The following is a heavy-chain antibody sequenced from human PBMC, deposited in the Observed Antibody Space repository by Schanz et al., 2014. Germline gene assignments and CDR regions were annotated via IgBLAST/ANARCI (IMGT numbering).Heavy chain of an antibody. CDR3: ARDGYSVVVISPTESFDI. V-gene: IGHV3-33*08. Sequence: QVRLVESGGGVVQPGRSLRLSCAASGFTLSSYGMHWVRQAPGKGLEWVAFINSDGTKRFYADSVKSRFTISRDNSRNTLHLQMNSLRAEDTAVYYCARDGYSVVVISPTESFDIWGQGTMVTVSP. CDR2: INSDGTKR. J-gene: IGHJ3*02. D-gene: IGHD2-21*01. CDR1: GFTLSSYG.